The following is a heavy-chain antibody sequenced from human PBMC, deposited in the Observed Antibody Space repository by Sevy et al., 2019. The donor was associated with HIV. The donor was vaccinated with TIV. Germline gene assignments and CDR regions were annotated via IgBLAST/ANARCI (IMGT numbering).Heavy chain of an antibody. J-gene: IGHJ5*02. CDR1: GFTVSSNY. CDR3: ASQGREYLRWFDP. Sequence: GGSLRLSYAASGFTVSSNYMSWVRQAPGKGLEWVSVIYSGGSTYYADSVKGRFTISRDNSKNTLYLQMNSLRAEDTAVYYCASQGREYLRWFDPWGQGTLVTVSS. D-gene: IGHD2-2*01. CDR2: IYSGGST. V-gene: IGHV3-53*01.